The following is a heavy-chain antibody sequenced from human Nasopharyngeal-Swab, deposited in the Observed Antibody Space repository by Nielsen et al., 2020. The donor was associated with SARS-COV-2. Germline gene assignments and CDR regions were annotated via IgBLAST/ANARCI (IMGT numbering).Heavy chain of an antibody. CDR2: ISYDGSNK. CDR1: GFTFSSYG. CDR3: AKDSDYYGSGSPFY. V-gene: IGHV3-30*18. J-gene: IGHJ4*02. Sequence: GESLKISCAASGFTFSSYGVHWVRQAPGKGLEWVAVISYDGSNKYYADSVRGRFTISRDNSKNTLYLQMNSLRAEDTAVYYCAKDSDYYGSGSPFYWGQGTLVTVSS. D-gene: IGHD3-10*01.